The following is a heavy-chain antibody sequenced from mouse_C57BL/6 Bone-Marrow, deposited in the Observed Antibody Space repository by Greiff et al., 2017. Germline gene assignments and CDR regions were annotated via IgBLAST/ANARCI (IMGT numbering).Heavy chain of an antibody. D-gene: IGHD2-2*01. V-gene: IGHV5-12*01. J-gene: IGHJ3*01. CDR1: GFTFSDYS. CDR3: ARPLYDGYDGSWFAY. CDR2: ISNGGGST. Sequence: EVQLVESGGGLVQPGGSLKLSCAASGFTFSDYSMNWVRQTPGKGLEWVAYISNGGGSTYYPDTVKGRFTLPSANAKTPLYLQMSRLKYEDTAMYDCARPLYDGYDGSWFAYWGQGTLVTVSA.